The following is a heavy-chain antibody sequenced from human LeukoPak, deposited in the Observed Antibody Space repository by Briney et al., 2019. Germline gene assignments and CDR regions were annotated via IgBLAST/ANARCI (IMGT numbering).Heavy chain of an antibody. CDR3: AREAVGALGKEIDY. Sequence: PSETLSLTCAVYGGSFSGYYWSWIRQPPGKGLEWIGEINHSGSTNYNPSLKSRVTISVDTSKNQFSLKLSSVTAADTAVYYCAREAVGALGKEIDYWGQGTLVTVSS. CDR1: GGSFSGYY. D-gene: IGHD1-26*01. CDR2: INHSGST. J-gene: IGHJ4*02. V-gene: IGHV4-34*01.